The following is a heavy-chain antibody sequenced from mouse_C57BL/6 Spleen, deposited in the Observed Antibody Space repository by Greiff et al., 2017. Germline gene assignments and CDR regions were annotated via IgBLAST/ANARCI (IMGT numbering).Heavy chain of an antibody. CDR3: ARDDYDRFAY. D-gene: IGHD2-4*01. CDR2: IDPSDSEA. Sequence: QVQLQQPGAELVRPGSSVKLSCKASGYTFTSYWMHWVKQRPIQGLEWIGNIDPSDSEAHYNQKFKDKATLTVDKSSSTAYVQLSSLTSEDSAVYYCARDDYDRFAYWGQGTLVTVSA. CDR1: GYTFTSYW. J-gene: IGHJ3*01. V-gene: IGHV1-52*01.